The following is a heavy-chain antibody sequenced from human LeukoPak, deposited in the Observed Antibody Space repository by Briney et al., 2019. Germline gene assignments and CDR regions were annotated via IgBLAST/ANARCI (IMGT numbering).Heavy chain of an antibody. Sequence: SETLSLTCAVYGGSFSGYYWSWLRQPPGKGLEWIGEINHSGSTNYNPSLKSRVTISLDTSKNQFSLKLSSVTAADTAVYYCAGHHPRNTVDFWGQGTLVTVSS. D-gene: IGHD2/OR15-2a*01. CDR1: GGSFSGYY. CDR3: AGHHPRNTVDF. J-gene: IGHJ4*02. CDR2: INHSGST. V-gene: IGHV4-34*01.